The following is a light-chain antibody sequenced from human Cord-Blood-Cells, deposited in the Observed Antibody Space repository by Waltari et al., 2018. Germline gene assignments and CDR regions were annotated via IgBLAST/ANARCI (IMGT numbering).Light chain of an antibody. Sequence: DIVMTQSPDSMAVSPGERATINCNSSQNVLYSSNNKNYLAWYQQKPGQPPKLLIYWASTRESGVPDRFSGSGSGTDFTLTISSLQAEDVAVYYCQQYYSTPLTFGGGTKVEIK. CDR1: QNVLYSSNNKNY. J-gene: IGKJ4*01. CDR2: WAS. CDR3: QQYYSTPLT. V-gene: IGKV4-1*01.